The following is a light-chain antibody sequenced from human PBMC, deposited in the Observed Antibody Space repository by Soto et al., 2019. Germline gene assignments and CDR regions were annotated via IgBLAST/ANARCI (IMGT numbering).Light chain of an antibody. Sequence: QSALAQPPSASGSPGQSVTISCTGTSSDVGGYNFVSWYQHHPGKAPKLMIYDVSKRPSGVPDRFSGSKSGNTASLTVSGLQAEDEADYYRSSYAGINFYVFGAGTKVTVL. V-gene: IGLV2-8*01. CDR3: SSYAGINFYV. CDR1: SSDVGGYNF. CDR2: DVS. J-gene: IGLJ1*01.